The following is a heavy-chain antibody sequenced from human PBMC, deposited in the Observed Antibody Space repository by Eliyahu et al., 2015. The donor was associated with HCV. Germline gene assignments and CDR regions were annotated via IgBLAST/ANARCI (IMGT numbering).Heavy chain of an antibody. V-gene: IGHV1-3*01. CDR1: GFTFTDSA. J-gene: IGHJ1*01. CDR2: INAGTGNT. D-gene: IGHD6-25*01. Sequence: QVQLLQSGAEVKKPGASVKVSCKSSGFTFTDSAIHWLRQAPGQRPEWLGWINAGTGNTRYSQKFQDRVTITRDTPASTAYMELNSLRSEDTAIYYCARGRHRAAALFQHWGQGTLVTVSS. CDR3: ARGRHRAAALFQH.